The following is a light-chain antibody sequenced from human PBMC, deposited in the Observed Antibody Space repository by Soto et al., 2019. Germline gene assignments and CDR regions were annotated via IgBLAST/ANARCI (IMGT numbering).Light chain of an antibody. V-gene: IGKV1-39*01. J-gene: IGKJ5*01. CDR2: TAS. CDR3: QQSFSTPPT. Sequence: DIQMTQSPSSLSASVGDRVTITCRASQSISSYVNWYQQKPGKAPKLLMYTASSLQSGVPSRFSGSGSGTDFTLTISSLQPEDFATYYCQQSFSTPPTFRQGTRVDIK. CDR1: QSISSY.